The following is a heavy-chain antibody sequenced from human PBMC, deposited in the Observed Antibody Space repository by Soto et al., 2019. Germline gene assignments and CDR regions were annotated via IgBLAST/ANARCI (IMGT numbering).Heavy chain of an antibody. J-gene: IGHJ3*02. CDR1: GYTFTSYY. Sequence: ASVKVSCKASGYTFTSYYMHWVRQDPGQGLEWMGIINPSGGSTSYAQKFQGRVTMTRDTSTSTVYMELSSLRSEDTAVYYCARDLSDSSGYYLPSAFDIWGQGTMVTVSS. CDR2: INPSGGST. CDR3: ARDLSDSSGYYLPSAFDI. D-gene: IGHD3-22*01. V-gene: IGHV1-46*03.